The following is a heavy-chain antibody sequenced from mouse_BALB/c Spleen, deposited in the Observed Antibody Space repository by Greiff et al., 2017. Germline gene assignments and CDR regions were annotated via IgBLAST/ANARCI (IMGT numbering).Heavy chain of an antibody. V-gene: IGHV5-6*02. CDR3: ARERGYYGKYVGAMDY. J-gene: IGHJ4*01. CDR1: GFTFSSYG. CDR2: ISSGGSYT. D-gene: IGHD2-1*01. Sequence: DVKLVESGGDLVKPGGSLKLSCAASGFTFSSYGMSWVRQTPDKRLEWVATISSGGSYTYYPDSVKGRFTISRDNAKNTLYLQMSSLKSEDTAMYYCARERGYYGKYVGAMDYWGQGTSVTVSS.